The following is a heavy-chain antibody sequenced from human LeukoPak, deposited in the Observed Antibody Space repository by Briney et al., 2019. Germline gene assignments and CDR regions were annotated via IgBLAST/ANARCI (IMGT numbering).Heavy chain of an antibody. D-gene: IGHD3-22*01. CDR3: AKGSYYDSSGSFYFDY. Sequence: GGSLRLSCAASGFTFSSYAMSWVRQAPGKGLEWVSGISGSGDNTCYADSVKGRFTISRDNSKNTLYVQVNSLGTEDTAAYYCAKGSYYDSSGSFYFDYWGQGTLVTVSS. J-gene: IGHJ4*02. CDR1: GFTFSSYA. V-gene: IGHV3-23*01. CDR2: ISGSGDNT.